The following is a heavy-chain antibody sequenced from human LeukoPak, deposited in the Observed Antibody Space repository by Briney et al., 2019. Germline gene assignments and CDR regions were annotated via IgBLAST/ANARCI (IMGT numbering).Heavy chain of an antibody. J-gene: IGHJ4*02. CDR1: GFTFSSYG. CDR3: ARGYEDYDILTGYYMYPQVDY. CDR2: ISYDGSNE. D-gene: IGHD3-9*01. Sequence: GGSLRLSCAASGFTFSSYGMHWVRQAPGRGLEWVAVISYDGSNEYYADSVKGRFTISRDNAKNSLYLQMNSLRAEDTAVYYCARGYEDYDILTGYYMYPQVDYWGQGTLVTVSS. V-gene: IGHV3-30*03.